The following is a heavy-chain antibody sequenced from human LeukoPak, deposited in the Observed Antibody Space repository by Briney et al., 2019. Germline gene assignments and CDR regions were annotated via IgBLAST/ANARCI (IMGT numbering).Heavy chain of an antibody. J-gene: IGHJ4*02. CDR3: ARANPTWNPPDY. CDR2: VYHSGST. D-gene: IGHD1-1*01. V-gene: IGHV4-59*08. Sequence: PSETLSLTCTVPGGSMTSYYWSWIRQPPGKGLEWIGYVYHSGSTSYNPSLKSRVSISEDTSKNQFSLKVSSVTAADTAVYYCARANPTWNPPDYWGQGTLVTVSS. CDR1: GGSMTSYY.